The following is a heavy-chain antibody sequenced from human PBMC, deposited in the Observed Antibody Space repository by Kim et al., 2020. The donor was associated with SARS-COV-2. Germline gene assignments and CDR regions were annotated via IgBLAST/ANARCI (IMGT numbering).Heavy chain of an antibody. CDR3: ARDGWGRLGDFWSGYSLGDYSYYGMDV. Sequence: ASVKVSCKASGYTFTSYAMNWVRQAPGQGLEWMGWINTNTGNPTYAQGFTGRFVFSLDTSVSTAYLQISSLKAEDTAVYYCARDGWGRLGDFWSGYSLGDYSYYGMDVWGQGTTVTVSS. D-gene: IGHD3-3*01. V-gene: IGHV7-4-1*02. CDR1: GYTFTSYA. CDR2: INTNTGNP. J-gene: IGHJ6*02.